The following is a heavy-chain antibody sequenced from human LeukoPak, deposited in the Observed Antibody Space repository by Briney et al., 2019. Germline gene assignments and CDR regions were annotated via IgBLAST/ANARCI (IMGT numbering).Heavy chain of an antibody. V-gene: IGHV4-59*01. CDR3: ARNAPLNLNYGLWYFDL. D-gene: IGHD1-7*01. CDR2: IYYSGST. Sequence: PSETLSLTCTVSGGSISSYYWSWIRQPPGKGLEWIGYIYYSGSTNYNPSLKSRVTISVDTSKNQFSLKLSSVTAADTAVYYCARNAPLNLNYGLWYFDLWGRGTLVTVSS. J-gene: IGHJ2*01. CDR1: GGSISSYY.